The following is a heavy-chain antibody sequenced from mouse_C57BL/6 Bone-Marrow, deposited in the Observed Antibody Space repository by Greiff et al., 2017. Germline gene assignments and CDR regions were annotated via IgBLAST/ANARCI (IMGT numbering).Heavy chain of an antibody. V-gene: IGHV1-72*01. Sequence: QVQLQQPGAELVKPGASVKMSCKASGYTFTSYWITWVKQRPGQGLEWIGRIGPNSGSTKYNEKFKSKATLTVDKPSSTAYMQLSSLTSEDSAVYYCASNYRGAWFAYWGQGTLVTVSA. CDR1: GYTFTSYW. D-gene: IGHD2-1*01. CDR2: IGPNSGST. J-gene: IGHJ3*01. CDR3: ASNYRGAWFAY.